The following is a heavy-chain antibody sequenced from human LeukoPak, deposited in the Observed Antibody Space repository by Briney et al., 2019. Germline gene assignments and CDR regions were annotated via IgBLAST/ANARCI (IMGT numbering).Heavy chain of an antibody. CDR3: ATRSGYYIDY. CDR1: GYTLTELS. D-gene: IGHD3-22*01. Sequence: ASVTVSCKVSGYTLTELSMHWVRQAPGKGLEWMGGFDPEDGETIYAQKFQGRVTMTKDTSTDTAYMELSSLRSEDTAVYYCATRSGYYIDYWGQGTLVTGSS. CDR2: FDPEDGET. V-gene: IGHV1-24*01. J-gene: IGHJ4*02.